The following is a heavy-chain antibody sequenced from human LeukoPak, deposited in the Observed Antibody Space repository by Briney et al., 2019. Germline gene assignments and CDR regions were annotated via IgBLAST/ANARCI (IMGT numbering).Heavy chain of an antibody. D-gene: IGHD1-26*01. J-gene: IGHJ5*02. Sequence: ASVKVSCRTSGYTFTGYYMHWVRQAPGQGLEWMGWINPNSGDTNYAQKFQGRVTMTRDTSISTAYMELSGLRSDDTAVYYCARDTTRDNWFDPWGQGTLVTVSS. CDR2: INPNSGDT. CDR3: ARDTTRDNWFDP. CDR1: GYTFTGYY. V-gene: IGHV1-2*02.